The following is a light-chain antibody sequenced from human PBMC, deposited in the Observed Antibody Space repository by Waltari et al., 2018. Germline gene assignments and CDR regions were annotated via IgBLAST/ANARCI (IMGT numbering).Light chain of an antibody. CDR2: AAS. CDR3: QQYNSYSWT. CDR1: QSISSY. J-gene: IGKJ1*01. Sequence: DIQMTQSPSSLSASVGDRVTITCLASQSISSYLNWYQQKPGKAPKLLIYAASSLQSGVPSRFSGSGSGTDFTLTISSLQPEDFACYYCQQYNSYSWTFGQGTKVEIK. V-gene: IGKV1-39*01.